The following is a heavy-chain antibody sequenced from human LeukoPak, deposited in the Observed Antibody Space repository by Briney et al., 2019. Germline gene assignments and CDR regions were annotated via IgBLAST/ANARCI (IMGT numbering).Heavy chain of an antibody. D-gene: IGHD3-10*01. Sequence: PGGSLRLSCAASGFTFTTYAMSWVRQAPGKGLEWVSTISGSGGGTYYADSVKGRFTISRDNSKNTVYLQMNSLKAEDTAVYYCARVHYYGSGSYYDMRGQGTLVTVAS. CDR3: ARVHYYGSGSYYDM. CDR1: GFTFTTYA. V-gene: IGHV3-23*01. CDR2: ISGSGGGT. J-gene: IGHJ4*02.